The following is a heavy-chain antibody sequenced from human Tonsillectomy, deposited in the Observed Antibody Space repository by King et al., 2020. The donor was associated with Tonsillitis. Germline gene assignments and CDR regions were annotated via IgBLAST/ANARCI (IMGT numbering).Heavy chain of an antibody. CDR1: GFTFTSSA. CDR2: IVVVSGNT. J-gene: IGHJ6*02. CDR3: AAPSIGYYYGMDV. Sequence: QLVQSGPEVKKPGTSVKVSCKASGFTFTSSAVQWVRQARGQRLEWIGWIVVVSGNTNYAQKFQERVTITRDMSTSTAYMELSSLRSEDTAVYYCAAPSIGYYYGMDVWGQGTTVTVSS. V-gene: IGHV1-58*01. D-gene: IGHD6-6*01.